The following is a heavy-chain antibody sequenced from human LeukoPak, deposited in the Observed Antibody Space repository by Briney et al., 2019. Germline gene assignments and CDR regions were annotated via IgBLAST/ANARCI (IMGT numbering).Heavy chain of an antibody. CDR2: ITTSGNYI. CDR1: DGSISSYY. D-gene: IGHD3-16*01. J-gene: IGHJ3*02. Sequence: ETLSLTCTVSDGSISSYYWSWVRQPPGKGLEWVSFITTSGNYIYYADSVKGRFTISRDNAKNSLYLQMNSLRAEDTAVYYCARDLYDRAADMWGQGTLVTVSS. V-gene: IGHV3-21*01. CDR3: ARDLYDRAADM.